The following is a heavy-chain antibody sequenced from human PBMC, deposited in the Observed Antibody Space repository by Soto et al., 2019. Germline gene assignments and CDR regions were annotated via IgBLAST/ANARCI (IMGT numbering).Heavy chain of an antibody. V-gene: IGHV4-30-4*01. CDR2: ISYSGTA. CDR3: VGGPNPAFFED. Sequence: QVQLQESGPGLVRPSQTLSLSWTVSAGSISRRNFYWTWIRQRPGEGLEWIGCISYSGTAFYKPSLQSRPTLSVDTSKNQFSLKFTSVTAADTAIYYCVGGPNPAFFEDWGQGSLVTVYS. J-gene: IGHJ4*02. D-gene: IGHD3-16*01. CDR1: AGSISRRNFY.